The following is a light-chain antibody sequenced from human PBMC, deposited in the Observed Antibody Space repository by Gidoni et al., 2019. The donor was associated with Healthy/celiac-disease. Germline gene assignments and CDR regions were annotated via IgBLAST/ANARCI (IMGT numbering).Light chain of an antibody. V-gene: IGLV2-23*01. CDR3: CSYAGSSPV. CDR1: SSDVGSYNI. J-gene: IGLJ3*02. Sequence: QSALTQPASVSGSPGQSITIACTGTSSDVGSYNIVSWYQQHPGKAPKLMIYEDSKRPSGVSNRFSGSKSGNTASLTISGLQAEDEADYYCCSYAGSSPVFGGGTKLTVL. CDR2: EDS.